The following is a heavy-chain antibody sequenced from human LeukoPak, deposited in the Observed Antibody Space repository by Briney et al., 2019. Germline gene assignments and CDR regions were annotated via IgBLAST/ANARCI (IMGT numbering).Heavy chain of an antibody. CDR2: IYYSGST. J-gene: IGHJ3*01. Sequence: SETLSLTCSVSGGSIESYYWSWIRQPPGKGLEWIGYIYYSGSTYYNPSLKSRVTISVDTSKNQFSLRLTSVTAADTAVYYCASPDQKAAFDLWGQGTMVTVSS. CDR1: GGSIESYY. V-gene: IGHV4-59*12. CDR3: ASPDQKAAFDL.